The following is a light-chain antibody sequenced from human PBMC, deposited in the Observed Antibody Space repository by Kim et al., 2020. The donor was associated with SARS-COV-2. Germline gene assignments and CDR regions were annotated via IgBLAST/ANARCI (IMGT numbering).Light chain of an antibody. J-gene: IGKJ1*01. V-gene: IGKV3D-15*01. CDR3: QQYNNWPPTWT. Sequence: EIVMTQSPATLSVSPGERATLSCRASQSVSSNLAWYQQKPGQAPRLLIYGASIRATGIPARFSGSWSGTEFTLTISSLQSEDFAVYYCQQYNNWPPTWTFGQGTKVDIK. CDR1: QSVSSN. CDR2: GAS.